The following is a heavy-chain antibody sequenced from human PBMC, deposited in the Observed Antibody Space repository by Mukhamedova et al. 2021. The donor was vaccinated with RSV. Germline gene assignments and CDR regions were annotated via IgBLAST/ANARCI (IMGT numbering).Heavy chain of an antibody. V-gene: IGHV3-11*06. D-gene: IGHD1-7*01. J-gene: IGHJ4*02. CDR3: ASLGLPAARRDWNYPMTSY. Sequence: KGRFTISRDNAKNSLYLQMNSLRAEDTAVYYCASLGLPAARRDWNYPMTSYWGQGTLVTVSS.